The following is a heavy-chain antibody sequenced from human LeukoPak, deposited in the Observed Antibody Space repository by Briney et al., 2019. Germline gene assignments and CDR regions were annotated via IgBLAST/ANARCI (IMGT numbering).Heavy chain of an antibody. CDR3: ARLYYYGSGSYLSGFDI. D-gene: IGHD3-10*01. CDR1: GGSISSGGYY. CDR2: VHHSGST. Sequence: SQTLSLTCTVSGGSISSGGYYWSWIRQPPGKGLEWIGSVHHSGSTYYTPSLKSRVTISVDTSKNQFSLKLSSVTAADTAVYQCARLYYYGSGSYLSGFDIWGQGTMVTVSS. V-gene: IGHV4-39*01. J-gene: IGHJ3*02.